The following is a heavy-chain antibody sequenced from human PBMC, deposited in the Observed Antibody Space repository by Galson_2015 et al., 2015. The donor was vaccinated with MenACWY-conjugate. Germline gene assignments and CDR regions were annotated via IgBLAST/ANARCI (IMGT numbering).Heavy chain of an antibody. CDR3: ARLGGSYRTTSLFDY. J-gene: IGHJ4*02. D-gene: IGHD1-26*01. CDR2: ISSDGRST. CDR1: GFTFSTYW. Sequence: SLRLSCAASGFTFSTYWMHWVRQAPGKGLVWVSRISSDGRSTSYADSVKGRFTISRDNAKNTLHLQMNSLRAEDTAVYYCARLGGSYRTTSLFDYWGQGTLVTVSS. V-gene: IGHV3-74*01.